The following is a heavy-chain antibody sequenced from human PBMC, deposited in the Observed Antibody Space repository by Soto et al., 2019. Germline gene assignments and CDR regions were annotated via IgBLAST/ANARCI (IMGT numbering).Heavy chain of an antibody. CDR1: GGSISSYY. CDR2: IYYSATT. V-gene: IGHV4-59*01. Sequence: SETLSLTCTVSGGSISSYYWSWIRQPPGKGLEWIGYIYYSATTNYNPSLKSRVTISVDTSKNQFSLRLASVTAADTAVYYCARTLPNRQLFDSWSQGTLVTV. J-gene: IGHJ4*02. D-gene: IGHD1-1*01. CDR3: ARTLPNRQLFDS.